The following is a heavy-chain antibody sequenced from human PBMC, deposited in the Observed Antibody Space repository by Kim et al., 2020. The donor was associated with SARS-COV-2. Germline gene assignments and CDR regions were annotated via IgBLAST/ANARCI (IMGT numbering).Heavy chain of an antibody. V-gene: IGHV3-30-3*01. CDR1: GFTFSSYA. CDR2: ISYDGSNK. Sequence: GGSLRLSCAASGFTFSSYAMHWVRQAPGKGLEWVAVISYDGSNKYYADSVKGRVTISRDNSKNTLSLQMKSLRGEDTAVYYCSGDSKPDFLDPRSNYGMVVWGQGNTVSVSS. CDR3: SGDSKPDFLDPRSNYGMVV. D-gene: IGHD3-3*01. J-gene: IGHJ6*02.